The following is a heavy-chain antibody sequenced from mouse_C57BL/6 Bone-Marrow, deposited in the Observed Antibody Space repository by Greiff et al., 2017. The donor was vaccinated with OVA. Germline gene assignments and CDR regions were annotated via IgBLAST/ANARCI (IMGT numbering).Heavy chain of an antibody. Sequence: QVHVKQPGAELVKPGASVKLSCKASGYTFTSYWMHWVKQRPGQGLEWIGMIHPNSGSTNYNEKFKSKATLTVDKSSSTAYMQLSSLTSEDSAVYYCAILLFFAYWGQGTLVTVSA. CDR1: GYTFTSYW. V-gene: IGHV1-64*01. J-gene: IGHJ3*01. D-gene: IGHD2-1*01. CDR3: AILLFFAY. CDR2: IHPNSGST.